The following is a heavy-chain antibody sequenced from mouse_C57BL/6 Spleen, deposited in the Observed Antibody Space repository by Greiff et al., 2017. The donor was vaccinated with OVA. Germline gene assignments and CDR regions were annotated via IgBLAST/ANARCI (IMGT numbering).Heavy chain of an antibody. V-gene: IGHV1-39*01. J-gene: IGHJ2*01. CDR3: ARAPITTVVGNYFDY. D-gene: IGHD1-1*01. CDR2: INPNYGTT. CDR1: GYSFTDYN. Sequence: EVKLMESGPELVKPGASVKISCKASGYSFTDYNMNWVKQSNGKSLEWIGVINPNYGTTSYNQKFKGKATLTVDQSSSTAYMQLNSLTSEDSAVYYCARAPITTVVGNYFDYWGQGTTLTVSS.